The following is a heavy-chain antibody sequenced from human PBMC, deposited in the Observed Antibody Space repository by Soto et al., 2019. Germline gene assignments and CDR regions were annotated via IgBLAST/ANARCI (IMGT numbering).Heavy chain of an antibody. J-gene: IGHJ3*02. CDR2: MSHSGGT. D-gene: IGHD1-1*01. Sequence: QVQLQQWGAGLLKPSETLSLTCAVYGGFVTSGSYYWSWIRQPPGKGLEWIGEMSHSGGTPFNPSLNSRVTISVDTAKNHFPRKMTSVTAPDTALYYCARVERGTATTVVDAFDIWGPGTRVTVSS. V-gene: IGHV4-34*01. CDR1: GGFVTSGSYY. CDR3: ARVERGTATTVVDAFDI.